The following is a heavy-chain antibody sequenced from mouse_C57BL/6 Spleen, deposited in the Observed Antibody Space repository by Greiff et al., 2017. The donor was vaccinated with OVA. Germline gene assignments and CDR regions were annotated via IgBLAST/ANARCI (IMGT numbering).Heavy chain of an antibody. Sequence: EVKLQESGGGLVQPGGSLKLSCAASGFTFSDYYMYWVRQTPEKRLEWVAYISNGGGSTYYPDTVKGRFTISRDNAKNTLYLQMSRLTSEDTAMYYCARRVYDYDGYYFDYWGQGTTLTVSS. CDR3: ARRVYDYDGYYFDY. J-gene: IGHJ2*01. V-gene: IGHV5-12*01. D-gene: IGHD2-4*01. CDR2: ISNGGGST. CDR1: GFTFSDYY.